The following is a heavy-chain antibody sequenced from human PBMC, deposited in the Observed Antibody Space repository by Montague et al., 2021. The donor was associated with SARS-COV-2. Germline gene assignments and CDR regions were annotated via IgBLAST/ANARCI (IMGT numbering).Heavy chain of an antibody. J-gene: IGHJ6*02. V-gene: IGHV4-31*11. Sequence: TLSLTCAVSGVSISGGNYYWSWIRRHPEKGLEWIGYIYYTGRSEYNPSLESRVSISVDTSKNEFSLTMNSVTAADTAAYYCARDAVGGLDVWGQGTTVTVSS. CDR3: ARDAVGGLDV. CDR2: IYYTGRS. CDR1: GVSISGGNYY. D-gene: IGHD1-26*01.